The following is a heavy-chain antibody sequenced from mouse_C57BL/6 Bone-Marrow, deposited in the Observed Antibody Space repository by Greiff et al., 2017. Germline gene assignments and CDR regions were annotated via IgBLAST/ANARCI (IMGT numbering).Heavy chain of an antibody. V-gene: IGHV1-50*01. CDR1: GYTFTSYW. CDR2: IDPSDSYT. J-gene: IGHJ1*03. Sequence: VQLQQPGAELVKPGASVKLSCKASGYTFTSYWMQWVKQRPGQGLEWIGEIDPSDSYTNYNQKFKGKATLTVDTSSSTAYMQLSSLTSEDSAVYYCARPYYYGSEGYFDVWGTGTTVTVSS. CDR3: ARPYYYGSEGYFDV. D-gene: IGHD1-1*01.